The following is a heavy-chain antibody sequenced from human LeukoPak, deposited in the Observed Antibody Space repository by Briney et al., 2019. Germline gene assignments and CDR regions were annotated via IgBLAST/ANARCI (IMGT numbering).Heavy chain of an antibody. CDR2: ISRTSAYI. V-gene: IGHV3-21*01. CDR3: ARDEGRYCSDSSCYPGDY. CDR1: GFTFSSYA. J-gene: IGHJ4*02. D-gene: IGHD2-2*01. Sequence: GESLRLSCAASGFTFSSYAMKWVRQAPGKGLEWVSAISRTSAYIYYSDSVKGRFTISRDNAKNSVYLQIDSLRAEDAAVYYCARDEGRYCSDSSCYPGDYWGQGTLVTVSS.